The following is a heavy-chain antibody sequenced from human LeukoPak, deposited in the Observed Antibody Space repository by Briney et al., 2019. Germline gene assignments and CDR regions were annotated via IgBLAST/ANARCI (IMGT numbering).Heavy chain of an antibody. CDR3: ARDVVGATYFD. CDR2: IYSGGST. CDR1: GFTVSSNY. Sequence: GRSLRLSCAASGFTVSSNYMTWVRQAPGKGLEWVSIIYSGGSTSYADSVKGRFTISRDNSKNTLYLQMNSLRAEDTAVYYCARDVVGATYFDWGQGTLVTVSS. D-gene: IGHD1-26*01. J-gene: IGHJ4*02. V-gene: IGHV3-53*01.